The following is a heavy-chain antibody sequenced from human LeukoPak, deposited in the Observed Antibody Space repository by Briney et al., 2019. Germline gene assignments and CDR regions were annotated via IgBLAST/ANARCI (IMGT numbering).Heavy chain of an antibody. CDR1: GFTFSSYG. CDR2: ISYDGSTK. J-gene: IGHJ5*02. V-gene: IGHV3-30*18. CDR3: AKAVKGGFDP. Sequence: GRSLRLSCAASGFTFSSYGMHWVRQAPGKGLEWVAVISYDGSTKYNADSVKGRFTISKDNSKNTLYLQMNSLRAEDTAVYYCAKAVKGGFDPWGQGALVTVSS. D-gene: IGHD3-16*01.